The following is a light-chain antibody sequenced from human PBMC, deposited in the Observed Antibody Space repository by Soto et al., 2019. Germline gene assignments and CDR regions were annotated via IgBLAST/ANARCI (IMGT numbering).Light chain of an antibody. V-gene: IGKV1-9*01. CDR3: QQLNSFPPFFT. J-gene: IGKJ3*01. CDR2: GAS. CDR1: QGISSY. Sequence: DIQLTQSPSFLSASVGDKITITCRASQGISSYLAWYQQRPGKAPELLIYGASTLRTGVASRFRGSGSGTEFTLTISSLQPEDFATYFCQQLNSFPPFFTFGPGTKVDIK.